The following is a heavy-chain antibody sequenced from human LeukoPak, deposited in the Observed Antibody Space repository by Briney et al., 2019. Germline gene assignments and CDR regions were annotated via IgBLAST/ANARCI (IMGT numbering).Heavy chain of an antibody. J-gene: IGHJ4*02. D-gene: IGHD3-10*01. CDR2: IIPIFGTA. V-gene: IGHV1-69*13. CDR1: GGTFSSYA. Sequence: GASVKVSCKASGGTFSSYAISWVRQAPGQGLEWMGGIIPIFGTADYAQKFQGRVTITADESTSTAYMELSSLRSEDTAVYYCARDYYGSGRGADYWGQGTLVTVSS. CDR3: ARDYYGSGRGADY.